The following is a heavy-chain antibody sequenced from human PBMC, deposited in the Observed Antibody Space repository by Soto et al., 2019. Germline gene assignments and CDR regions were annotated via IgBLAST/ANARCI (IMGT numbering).Heavy chain of an antibody. CDR3: AKFPGGAAAAKKLPFDS. D-gene: IGHD6-13*01. CDR1: GVPFRSYA. CDR2: ISGSGGST. V-gene: IGHV3-23*01. J-gene: IGHJ4*02. Sequence: GCMRLSCAASGVPFRSYAMSWVRKAPGKGLEWVSAISGSGGSTYYADSVKGRFTISRDNSKNTLYLQMNSLRAEDTAVYYCAKFPGGAAAAKKLPFDSWGQGTLVTVSS.